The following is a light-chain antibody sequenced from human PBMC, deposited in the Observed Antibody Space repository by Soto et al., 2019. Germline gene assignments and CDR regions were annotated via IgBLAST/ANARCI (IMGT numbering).Light chain of an antibody. CDR1: QSISSY. CDR2: AAS. CDR3: QQSYSTPT. V-gene: IGKV1-39*01. Sequence: DIPMTQSPSSLSASVGDRFTITCRARQSISSYLNWYQQKPGKAPKLLIYAASSLQSGVPSRFSGSGSGTDFTLTISSLQPEDFATYYCQQSYSTPTFGQGTKVEIK. J-gene: IGKJ1*01.